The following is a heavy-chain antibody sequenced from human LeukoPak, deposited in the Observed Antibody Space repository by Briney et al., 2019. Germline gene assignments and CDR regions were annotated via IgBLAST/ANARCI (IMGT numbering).Heavy chain of an antibody. D-gene: IGHD3-10*01. CDR3: ARDPHMVRGVIAHMDV. V-gene: IGHV3-48*04. Sequence: GGSLRLSCSASEFTFSSFGMNWVRQAPGKGLEWVSYISSSGSTIYYADSVKGRFTISRDNAKNSLYLQMNSLRAEDTAVYYCARDPHMVRGVIAHMDVWGKGTTVTVSS. CDR2: ISSSGSTI. CDR1: EFTFSSFG. J-gene: IGHJ6*03.